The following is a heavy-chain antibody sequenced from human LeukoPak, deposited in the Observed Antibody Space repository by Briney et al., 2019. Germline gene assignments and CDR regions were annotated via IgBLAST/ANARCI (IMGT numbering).Heavy chain of an antibody. D-gene: IGHD4-17*01. CDR2: ISGSGGST. CDR3: AKVLTTVTTTNPFDY. V-gene: IGHV3-23*01. Sequence: PGGSLRLSCAASGFTFSSYAMSWVRQAPGKGLEWVSAISGSGGSTYYADSVMGRFTISRDNSKNTLYLQMNSLRAEDTAVYYCAKVLTTVTTTNPFDYWGQGTLVTVSS. CDR1: GFTFSSYA. J-gene: IGHJ4*02.